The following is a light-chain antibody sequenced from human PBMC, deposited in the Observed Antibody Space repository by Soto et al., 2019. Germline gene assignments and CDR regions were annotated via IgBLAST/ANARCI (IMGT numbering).Light chain of an antibody. CDR3: QQYNNWPPIT. V-gene: IGKV3-15*01. CDR1: QSVRSN. J-gene: IGKJ5*01. Sequence: EIVMTQSPTTLSGSPGERATGSCRASQSVRSNLAWYQQKPGQAPRLLIYGASTRATGIPARFSGSGSGTEFTLTISSLQSEDFAVYYCQQYNNWPPITFGQGTRLENK. CDR2: GAS.